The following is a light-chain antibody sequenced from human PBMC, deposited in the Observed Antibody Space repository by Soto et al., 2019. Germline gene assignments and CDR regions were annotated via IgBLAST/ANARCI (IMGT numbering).Light chain of an antibody. CDR1: QSVSSN. J-gene: IGKJ1*01. V-gene: IGKV3-15*01. CDR2: GAS. Sequence: EIVMTQSPATLSVSPGERATLSCRASQSVSSNLAWYQQKPGQPPRLLIYGASTRATGIPARFSGSGSGTEFTLTISTLQSEHFAVYYCQQYNNWPQTFGQGTKVEIK. CDR3: QQYNNWPQT.